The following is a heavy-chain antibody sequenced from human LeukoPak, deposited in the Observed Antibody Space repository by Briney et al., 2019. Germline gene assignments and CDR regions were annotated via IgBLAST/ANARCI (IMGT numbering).Heavy chain of an antibody. Sequence: ASVKVSCKVSGYTLTELSMHWVRQAPGKGLEWMGGFDPEDGETIYAQKFQGRVTMTEDTSTDTAYMDLSSLRSEDTAVYYCAASRVGWDYSSGWGFGYWGQGTLVTVSS. D-gene: IGHD6-19*01. CDR3: AASRVGWDYSSGWGFGY. CDR2: FDPEDGET. J-gene: IGHJ4*02. V-gene: IGHV1-24*01. CDR1: GYTLTELS.